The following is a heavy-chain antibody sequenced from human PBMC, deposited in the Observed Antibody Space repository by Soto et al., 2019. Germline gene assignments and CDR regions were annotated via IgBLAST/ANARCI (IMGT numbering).Heavy chain of an antibody. V-gene: IGHV5-51*07. J-gene: IGHJ4*02. Sequence: EVQLVQSGAQVKKPGESLKISCKGSGYSFATYWIAWVHQVPGKGLEWMGIIYPGDSDTRYSPSFQGQVTISGDKSISTAYLQWSSLKASDTAVYYCARQVGYGSGSYSSYWGQGTQVTVSS. CDR2: IYPGDSDT. CDR1: GYSFATYW. D-gene: IGHD3-10*01. CDR3: ARQVGYGSGSYSSY.